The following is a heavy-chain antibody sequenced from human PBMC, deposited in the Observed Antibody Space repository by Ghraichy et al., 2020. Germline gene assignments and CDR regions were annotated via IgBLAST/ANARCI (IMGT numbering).Heavy chain of an antibody. D-gene: IGHD6-13*01. V-gene: IGHV4-39*07. CDR2: MYYSGTT. J-gene: IGHJ4*02. CDR1: GGSISSSPYY. Sequence: SQTLSLTCTVSGGSISSSPYYWGWIRQPPGKGLEWIGSMYYSGTTYYNPSLRSRVTISVDTSKNQFSLKLSSVTAADTAVFYCARLSPSSSWSRGMFYYWGQVTLVNVSS. CDR3: ARLSPSSSWSRGMFYY.